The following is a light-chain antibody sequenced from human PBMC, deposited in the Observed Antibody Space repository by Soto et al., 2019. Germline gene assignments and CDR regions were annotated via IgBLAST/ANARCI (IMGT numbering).Light chain of an antibody. J-gene: IGLJ1*01. CDR3: CSYTNTSTRV. CDR1: SSDVGDYNY. Sequence: LTQPHSVSGSPGQSITISCTGTSSDVGDYNYVSWYQQHPGKAPKLIISEVSNRPSGVSNRFSGSKSGNTASLTISGLQAGDEADYYCCSYTNTSTRVFGTGTKVTVL. CDR2: EVS. V-gene: IGLV2-14*01.